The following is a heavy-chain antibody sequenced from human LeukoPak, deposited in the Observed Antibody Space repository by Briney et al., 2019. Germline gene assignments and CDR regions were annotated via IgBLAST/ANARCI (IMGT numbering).Heavy chain of an antibody. CDR2: ISYDGSNK. V-gene: IGHV3-30-3*02. D-gene: IGHD3-9*01. CDR1: GFTFSSYA. J-gene: IGHJ6*02. Sequence: GGSLRLSCAASGFTFSSYAMHWVRQAPGKGLEWVAVISYDGSNKYYADSVKGRFTISRDNSKNTLYLQMNSLRAEDTAVYYCAKSLYDILTGSRADLYYYYGMDVWGQGTTVTVSS. CDR3: AKSLYDILTGSRADLYYYYGMDV.